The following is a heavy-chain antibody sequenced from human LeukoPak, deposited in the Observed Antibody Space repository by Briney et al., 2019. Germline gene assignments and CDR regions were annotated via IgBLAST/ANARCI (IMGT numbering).Heavy chain of an antibody. CDR1: GFTFSSYS. CDR2: ISSSSYI. CDR3: ASSHITMLVGY. J-gene: IGHJ4*02. Sequence: PGGSLRLSCAASGFTFSSYSMNWVRQAPGKGLEWVSSISSSSYIYYADSVKGRFTISRDNAKNSLYLQMNSLRAEDTAVYYCASSHITMLVGYWGQGTLVTVSS. D-gene: IGHD3-10*02. V-gene: IGHV3-21*01.